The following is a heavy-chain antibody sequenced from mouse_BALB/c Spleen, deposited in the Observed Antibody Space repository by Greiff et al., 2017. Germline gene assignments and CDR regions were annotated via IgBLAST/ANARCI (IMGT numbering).Heavy chain of an antibody. CDR2: IRNKANGYTT. Sequence: EVKLMESGGGLVQPGGSLRLSCAPSGFTFTDYYMSWVRQPPGKALEWLGFIRNKANGYTTEYSASVKGRFTISRDNSQSILYLQMNTLRAEDSATYYCARETIDYWGQGTTLTVSA. J-gene: IGHJ2*01. D-gene: IGHD2-13*01. V-gene: IGHV7-3*02. CDR3: ARETIDY. CDR1: GFTFTDYY.